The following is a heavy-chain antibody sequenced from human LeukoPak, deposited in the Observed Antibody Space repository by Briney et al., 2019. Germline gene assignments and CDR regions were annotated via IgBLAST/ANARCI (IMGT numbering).Heavy chain of an antibody. V-gene: IGHV3-48*04. Sequence: GGSLRLSCAASGFTFSSYSMNWVRQAPGKGLEWVSYISSSSSTIYYADSVKGRFTISRDNVKNSLYLQVNSLRAEDTAVYYCASPAYGDYAPSDNWGQGTLVTVSS. D-gene: IGHD4-17*01. J-gene: IGHJ4*02. CDR1: GFTFSSYS. CDR2: ISSSSSTI. CDR3: ASPAYGDYAPSDN.